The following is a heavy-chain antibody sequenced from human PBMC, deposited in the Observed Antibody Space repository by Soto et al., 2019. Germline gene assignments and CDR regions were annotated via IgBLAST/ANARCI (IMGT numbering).Heavy chain of an antibody. CDR2: ISYDGSNK. D-gene: IGHD6-19*01. Sequence: QVQLVESGGGVVQPGRSLRLSCAASGFTFSSYGMHWVRQAPGKGLEWVAVISYDGSNKYYADSVKGRFTISRDNSKNTLYLQMNSLRAEDTAVYYCAKDRTRAGSFDYWGQGTLVTVSS. CDR1: GFTFSSYG. CDR3: AKDRTRAGSFDY. V-gene: IGHV3-30*18. J-gene: IGHJ4*02.